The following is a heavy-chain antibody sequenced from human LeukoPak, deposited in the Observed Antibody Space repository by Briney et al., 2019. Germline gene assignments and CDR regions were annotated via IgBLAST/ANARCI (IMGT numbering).Heavy chain of an antibody. CDR3: ARDIRIAAAGTTDY. Sequence: SETLSLTCTVSGGSISSGGYYWGWIRQPPGKGLEWIGSIYYSGSTYYNPSLKSRVTISVDTSKNQFSLKLSSVTAADTAVYYCARDIRIAAAGTTDYWGQGTLVTVSS. CDR2: IYYSGST. V-gene: IGHV4-39*07. CDR1: GGSISSGGYY. D-gene: IGHD6-13*01. J-gene: IGHJ4*02.